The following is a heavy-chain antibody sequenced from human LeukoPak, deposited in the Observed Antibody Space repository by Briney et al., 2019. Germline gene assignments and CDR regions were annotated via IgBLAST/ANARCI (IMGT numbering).Heavy chain of an antibody. V-gene: IGHV3-23*01. CDR1: GFTFSSYA. Sequence: GGSLRLSCAASGFTFSSYAMSWVRQAPGKGLEWVSAISGSGGSTHYADSVKGRFTISRDNSKNTLYLQMNSLRAEDTAVYYCAKTLYGSGYSDAFDIWGQGTMATVSS. D-gene: IGHD2-15*01. J-gene: IGHJ3*02. CDR2: ISGSGGST. CDR3: AKTLYGSGYSDAFDI.